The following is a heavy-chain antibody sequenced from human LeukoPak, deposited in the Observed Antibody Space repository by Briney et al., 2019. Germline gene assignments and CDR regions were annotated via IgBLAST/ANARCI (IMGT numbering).Heavy chain of an antibody. D-gene: IGHD3-22*01. CDR1: GFTFDDYA. Sequence: SLRLSCAASGFTFDDYAMHWVRQAPGKGLGWVSGISWNSGTIGYADSVKGRFTISRDNAKNSLYLQMNSLRAEDTAVYYCARDYYDSSGYYLPSGAFGIWGQGTMVTVSS. J-gene: IGHJ3*02. CDR2: ISWNSGTI. V-gene: IGHV3-9*01. CDR3: ARDYYDSSGYYLPSGAFGI.